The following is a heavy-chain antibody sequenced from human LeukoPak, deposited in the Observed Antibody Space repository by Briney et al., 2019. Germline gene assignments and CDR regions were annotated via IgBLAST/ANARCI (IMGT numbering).Heavy chain of an antibody. CDR1: GGSISSYY. CDR3: ARLPSRDTAISFDY. V-gene: IGHV4-59*08. D-gene: IGHD5-18*01. J-gene: IGHJ4*02. Sequence: SETLSLTCTVSGGSISSYYWSWIRQPPGKGLEWIGYIYYGGSTNYNPSLKSRVIISVDTSKSQFSLKLSSVTAADTAVYYCARLPSRDTAISFDYWGQGTLVTVSS. CDR2: IYYGGST.